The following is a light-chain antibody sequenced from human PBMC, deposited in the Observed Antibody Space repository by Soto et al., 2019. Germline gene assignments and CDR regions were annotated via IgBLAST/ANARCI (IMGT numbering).Light chain of an antibody. Sequence: QSVLAQPASVSGSPGQSITISCTGTDSDVGANDYVSWYQVHPGKAPRLLIYEVRNRPSSISYRFSGSKSGNTASLTITGLQAEDEGDYYCSHPGTSTHVVFGGGTKLTVL. CDR3: CSHPGTSTHVV. J-gene: IGLJ2*01. V-gene: IGLV2-14*01. CDR1: DSDVGANDY. CDR2: EVR.